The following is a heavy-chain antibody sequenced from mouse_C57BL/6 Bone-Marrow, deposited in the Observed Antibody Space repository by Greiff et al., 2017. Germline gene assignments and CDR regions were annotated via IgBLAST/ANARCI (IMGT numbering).Heavy chain of an antibody. J-gene: IGHJ4*01. CDR2: ISYSGST. V-gene: IGHV3-1*01. D-gene: IGHD2-2*01. CDR3: AREGYYDAMDY. CDR1: GYSITSGYD. Sequence: VQLKESGPGMVKPSQSLSLTCTVTGYSITSGYDWHWIRHFPGNKLEWMGHISYSGSTNYNPSLKSRISITHDTSKNHFFLKLNSVTTEDTATYYCAREGYYDAMDYWGQGTSVTVSS.